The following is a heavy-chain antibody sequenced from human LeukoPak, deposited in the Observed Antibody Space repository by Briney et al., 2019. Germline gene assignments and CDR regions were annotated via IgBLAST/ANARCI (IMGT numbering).Heavy chain of an antibody. CDR1: GFTYRNAW. CDR2: IKSKTDGGTT. D-gene: IGHD5-12*01. Sequence: GGPVRLPCAASGFTYRNAWMRCARQARGKAREWVGRIKSKTDGGTTDYAAPVKGRFTISRNDSKSTLYLQMNSLKTEDTAVYYCTTEYSGYDYFDYWGQGTLVTVSS. J-gene: IGHJ4*02. CDR3: TTEYSGYDYFDY. V-gene: IGHV3-15*01.